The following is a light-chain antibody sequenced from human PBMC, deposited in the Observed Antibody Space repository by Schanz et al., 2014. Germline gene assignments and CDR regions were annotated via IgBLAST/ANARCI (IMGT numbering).Light chain of an antibody. Sequence: QSVLTQPPSASGTPGQRVTISCSGSSSNIGTNTVIWYQQLPGTAPKLLIHSTNQRPSGVPDRFSGSKSGTSASLAIIGLQSEDEADYYCAAWDDDLLFGGGTKLTVL. CDR1: SSNIGTNT. J-gene: IGLJ2*01. CDR2: STN. CDR3: AAWDDDLL. V-gene: IGLV1-44*01.